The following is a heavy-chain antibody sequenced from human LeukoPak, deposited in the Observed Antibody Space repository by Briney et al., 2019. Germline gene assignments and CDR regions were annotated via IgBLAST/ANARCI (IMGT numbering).Heavy chain of an antibody. CDR1: GYTFTGYY. CDR3: SRGGAVRGVVEY. CDR2: INPNSGGT. V-gene: IGHV1-2*02. Sequence: ASVKVSCNASGYTFTGYYIHWVRQAPGQGLEWMGWINPNSGGTTFAQKFQDRLTVTTDTSISVSYMELSSLRSDDTAVYYCSRGGAVRGVVEYWGQGTLVTVSS. D-gene: IGHD3-10*01. J-gene: IGHJ4*02.